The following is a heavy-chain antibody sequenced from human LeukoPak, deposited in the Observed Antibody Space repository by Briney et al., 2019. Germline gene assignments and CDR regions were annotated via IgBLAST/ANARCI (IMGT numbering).Heavy chain of an antibody. V-gene: IGHV1-69*04. Sequence: ASVKVSCKASGGTFSSYAISWVRQAPGQGLEWMGRIIPILGIANYAQKFQGRVTITADKSTSTAYMELSSLRSEDTAVYYCARDYADDGDYSPHFDYWGQGTLVTVSS. CDR3: ARDYADDGDYSPHFDY. CDR2: IIPILGIA. J-gene: IGHJ4*02. CDR1: GGTFSSYA. D-gene: IGHD4-17*01.